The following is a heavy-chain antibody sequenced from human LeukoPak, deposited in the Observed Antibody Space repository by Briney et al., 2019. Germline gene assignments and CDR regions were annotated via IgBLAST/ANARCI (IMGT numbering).Heavy chain of an antibody. Sequence: VASVKVSCKASGYTFTGYYMHWVRQAPGQGLEWMGWINPNSGGTNYAQKFQGRVTMTGDTSISTAYMELSRLRSDDTAVYYCAREYSGSYRSTPLDYWGQGTLVTVSS. D-gene: IGHD1-26*01. CDR1: GYTFTGYY. CDR2: INPNSGGT. V-gene: IGHV1-2*02. CDR3: AREYSGSYRSTPLDY. J-gene: IGHJ4*02.